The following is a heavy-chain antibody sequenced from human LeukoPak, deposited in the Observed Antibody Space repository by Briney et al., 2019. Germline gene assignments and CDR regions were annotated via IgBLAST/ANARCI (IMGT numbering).Heavy chain of an antibody. V-gene: IGHV3-74*01. Sequence: GGSLRLSCAASGFTFSNYWMHWVRQAPGKGLVWVSRISSDGSSTSYADSVKGRFTTSRDNAKNTLYLQMNSLRADETAVYYCARGYSGYFYYWGQGTLVTVSS. CDR3: ARGYSGYFYY. CDR1: GFTFSNYW. D-gene: IGHD5-12*01. CDR2: ISSDGSST. J-gene: IGHJ4*02.